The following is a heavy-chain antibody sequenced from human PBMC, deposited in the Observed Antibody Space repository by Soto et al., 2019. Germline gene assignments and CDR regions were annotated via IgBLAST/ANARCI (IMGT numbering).Heavy chain of an antibody. CDR1: GFTFGNYA. CDR3: VVQSSNAFDI. V-gene: IGHV3-23*01. J-gene: IGHJ3*02. Sequence: QPGGSLRLSCAASGFTFGNYAMHWVRQAPGKGLDYVSGIGTDGRTYYADSVKGRFTISRDNSKNTLYLQMNSLIAVNTALYSCVVQSSNAFDIWVQGTLVTVSS. CDR2: IGTDGRT.